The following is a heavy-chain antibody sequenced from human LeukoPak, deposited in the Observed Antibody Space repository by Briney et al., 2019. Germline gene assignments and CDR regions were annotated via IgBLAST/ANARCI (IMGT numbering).Heavy chain of an antibody. CDR3: VKERMLWFGELSAFDV. V-gene: IGHV3-23*01. Sequence: GGSLRLSCAGSGFIFSNYGMNWVRQAPGEGLEWIAGIGGSGLSIDYTASVKGRFTISRDNSRNTLYLQMNSLRSEDTAIYYCVKERMLWFGELSAFDVWGQGTVVTVSS. D-gene: IGHD3-10*01. J-gene: IGHJ3*01. CDR2: IGGSGLSI. CDR1: GFIFSNYG.